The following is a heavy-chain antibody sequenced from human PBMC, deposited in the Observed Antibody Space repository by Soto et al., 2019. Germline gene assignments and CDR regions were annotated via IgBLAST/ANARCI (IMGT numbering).Heavy chain of an antibody. CDR2: ISAYNGNT. V-gene: IGHV1-18*01. Sequence: ASVKVSCKTSGYTMTSYGVSWVRQAPGQGLEWMGWISAYNGNTNYAQKLQGRVTMTTDTSTSTAYMELRSLRSDDTAVYYCARETCSGGSCYSGLWNYWGQGTLVTVSS. CDR1: GYTMTSYG. J-gene: IGHJ4*02. D-gene: IGHD2-15*01. CDR3: ARETCSGGSCYSGLWNY.